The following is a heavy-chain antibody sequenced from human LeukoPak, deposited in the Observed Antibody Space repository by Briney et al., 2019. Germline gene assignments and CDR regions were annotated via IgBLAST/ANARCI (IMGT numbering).Heavy chain of an antibody. CDR2: IYYSGST. Sequence: SQTLSLTCTVSGGSISSGGYYWSWIRQHPGKGLEWIGYIYYSGSTYYNPSLKSRVTISVDTSKNQFSLKLSSVTAADTAVYCCARKRYNWFDPWGQGTLVTVSS. CDR1: GGSISSGGYY. J-gene: IGHJ5*02. V-gene: IGHV4-31*03. CDR3: ARKRYNWFDP.